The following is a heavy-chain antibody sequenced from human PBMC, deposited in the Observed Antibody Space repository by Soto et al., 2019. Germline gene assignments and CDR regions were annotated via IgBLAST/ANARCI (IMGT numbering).Heavy chain of an antibody. J-gene: IGHJ6*02. Sequence: SVKVSCKASGGTFSSYAISWVRQAPGQGLEWVGGIIPIFGTANYAQKFQGRVTITADKSTSTAYMELSSLRSEDTAVYYCARDEGGTYPYGMDVWGQGTTVTVSS. CDR2: IIPIFGTA. CDR1: GGTFSSYA. D-gene: IGHD1-1*01. V-gene: IGHV1-69*06. CDR3: ARDEGGTYPYGMDV.